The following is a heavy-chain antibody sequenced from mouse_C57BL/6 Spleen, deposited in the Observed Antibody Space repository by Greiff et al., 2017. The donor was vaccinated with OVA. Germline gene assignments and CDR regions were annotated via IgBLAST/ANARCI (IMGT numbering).Heavy chain of an antibody. J-gene: IGHJ2*01. CDR3: ARDHFGY. CDR2: ISSGGSYT. CDR1: GFTFSSYG. V-gene: IGHV5-6*01. Sequence: EVKLVESGGDLVKPGGSLKLSCAASGFTFSSYGMSWVRQTPDKRLEWVATISSGGSYTYYPDSVKGRFTISRDNAKNTLYLQMSSLKSGDTAMYYCARDHFGYWGQGTTLTVSS.